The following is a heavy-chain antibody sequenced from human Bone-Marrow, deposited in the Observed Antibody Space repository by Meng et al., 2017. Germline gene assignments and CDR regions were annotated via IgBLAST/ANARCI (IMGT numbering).Heavy chain of an antibody. CDR1: GYTFTGYY. Sequence: ASVKVSCKASGYTFTGYYMHWVRQAPGQGLEWMGRINPNSGGTNYAQKFQGRVTMTRDTSISTAYMELSRLRSDDTAVYYCASPLLYGDYVYGMDVWGQGITVTVSS. J-gene: IGHJ6*02. D-gene: IGHD4-17*01. V-gene: IGHV1-2*06. CDR2: INPNSGGT. CDR3: ASPLLYGDYVYGMDV.